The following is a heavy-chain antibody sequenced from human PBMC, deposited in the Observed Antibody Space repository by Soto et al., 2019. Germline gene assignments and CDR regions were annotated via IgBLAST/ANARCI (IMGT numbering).Heavy chain of an antibody. CDR3: ARGGNGDYVFDY. D-gene: IGHD4-17*01. CDR2: INHSGST. Sequence: SETLSLTCAVYGGSFSDKFWTWIRQPPGKGLEWIGEINHSGSTNHNPSLKSRVTISIDTSKNQFSLKLNSVTAADTAVYYCARGGNGDYVFDYWGQGTPVTVSS. V-gene: IGHV4-34*01. CDR1: GGSFSDKF. J-gene: IGHJ4*02.